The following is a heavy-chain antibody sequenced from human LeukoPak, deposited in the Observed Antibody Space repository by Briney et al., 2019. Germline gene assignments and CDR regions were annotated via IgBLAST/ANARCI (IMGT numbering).Heavy chain of an antibody. D-gene: IGHD1-14*01. CDR2: MNPNRGNT. CDR1: GYTFNSYD. J-gene: IGHJ5*02. CDR3: ARATGLSKPRGRWFDP. Sequence: ASVTVSCKASGYTFNSYDINWVRQATGQGLEWMGWMNPNRGNTGYAQKFQGRVTMTRNNSISTAYLELNSLRCEDTAVYYCARATGLSKPRGRWFDPWGQGTLVTVSS. V-gene: IGHV1-8*01.